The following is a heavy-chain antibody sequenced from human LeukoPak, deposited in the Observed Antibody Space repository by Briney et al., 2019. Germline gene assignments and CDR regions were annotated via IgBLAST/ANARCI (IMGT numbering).Heavy chain of an antibody. Sequence: SETLSLTCTVSGGSISSSSYYWGWIRQPPGKGLEWIGSIYYSGSTYYNPSLKSRVTISVDTSKNQFSLKLSSVTAADTAVYYCARRAWSIAPSGPLYYFDYWGQGTLVTVSS. V-gene: IGHV4-39*07. CDR2: IYYSGST. CDR1: GGSISSSSYY. D-gene: IGHD6-6*01. CDR3: ARRAWSIAPSGPLYYFDY. J-gene: IGHJ4*02.